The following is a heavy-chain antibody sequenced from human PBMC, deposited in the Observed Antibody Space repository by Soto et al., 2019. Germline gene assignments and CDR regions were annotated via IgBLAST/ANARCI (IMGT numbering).Heavy chain of an antibody. CDR3: AKKRSAITIFGVVTPGGGGMDV. CDR1: GGTFSSYA. Sequence: QVQLVQSGAEVKKPGSSVKVSCKASGGTFSSYAISWVRQAPGQGLEWMGGIIPIFGTANYAQKFQGRVTITADESTSTAYMELSSLRSEDTAVYYCAKKRSAITIFGVVTPGGGGMDVWGQGTTVTVSS. J-gene: IGHJ6*02. D-gene: IGHD3-3*01. CDR2: IIPIFGTA. V-gene: IGHV1-69*12.